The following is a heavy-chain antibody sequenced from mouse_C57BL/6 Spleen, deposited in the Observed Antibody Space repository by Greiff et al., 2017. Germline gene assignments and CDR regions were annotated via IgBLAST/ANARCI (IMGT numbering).Heavy chain of an antibody. J-gene: IGHJ2*01. CDR2: ISYDGSN. V-gene: IGHV3-6*01. CDR3: AIYDDYDEAYFDD. D-gene: IGHD2-4*01. Sequence: VQLQQSGPGLVKPSQSLSLTCSVTGYSITSGYYWNWIRQFPGNKLEWRGYISYDGSNNYNPSLKNRISITRDTSKNQFFLKLNSVTTEDTATYYCAIYDDYDEAYFDDWGQGTTRTVAS. CDR1: GYSITSGYY.